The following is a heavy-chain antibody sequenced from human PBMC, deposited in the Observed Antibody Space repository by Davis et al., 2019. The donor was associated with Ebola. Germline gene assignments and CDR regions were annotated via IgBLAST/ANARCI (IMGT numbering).Heavy chain of an antibody. Sequence: GGSLRLSCAASGFTVSSNYMSWVRQAPGKGLEWVSVIYSGGSTYYADSVKGRFTISRDNSKNTLYLQMNSLRAEDTAVYYCARDSTRGYSYGYIAYYYGMDVWGQGTTVTVSS. CDR1: GFTVSSNY. CDR2: IYSGGST. CDR3: ARDSTRGYSYGYIAYYYGMDV. D-gene: IGHD5-18*01. J-gene: IGHJ6*02. V-gene: IGHV3-66*01.